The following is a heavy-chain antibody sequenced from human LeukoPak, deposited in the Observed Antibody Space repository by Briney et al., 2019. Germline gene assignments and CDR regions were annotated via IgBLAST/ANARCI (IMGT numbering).Heavy chain of an antibody. CDR2: IYYSGST. Sequence: PSETLSLTCTVSGGSISSYYWGWIRQPPGKGLEWIGSIYYSGSTYYNPSLKSRVTISVDTSKNQFSLKLSSVTAADTAVYYCARESRTRYSSFDYWGQGTLVTVSS. V-gene: IGHV4-39*07. J-gene: IGHJ4*02. CDR3: ARESRTRYSSFDY. CDR1: GGSISSYY. D-gene: IGHD1-14*01.